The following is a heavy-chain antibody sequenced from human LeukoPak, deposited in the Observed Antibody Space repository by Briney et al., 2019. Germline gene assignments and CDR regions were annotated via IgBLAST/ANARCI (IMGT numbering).Heavy chain of an antibody. V-gene: IGHV3-33*01. J-gene: IGHJ4*02. CDR3: ARDPGYNWNYPDY. Sequence: QPGGSLRLSCAASGFTFSSYGMHWVRQAPGKGLEWVAVIWYDGGNKYYADSVKGRFTISRDNSKDTLYLQMSSLRAEDTAVYYCARDPGYNWNYPDYWGQGTLVTVSS. CDR2: IWYDGGNK. D-gene: IGHD1-7*01. CDR1: GFTFSSYG.